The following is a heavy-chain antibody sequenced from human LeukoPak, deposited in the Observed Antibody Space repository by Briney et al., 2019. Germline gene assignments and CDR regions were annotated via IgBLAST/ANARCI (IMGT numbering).Heavy chain of an antibody. Sequence: SGTLSLTCAVSGGSISSSNWWSWVRQPPGKGLEWIGEIYHSGSTNYNPSLKSQVTISVDKSKNQFSLKLSSVTAADTAVYYCARVRGLVRFDYWGQGTLVTVSS. CDR1: GGSISSSNW. V-gene: IGHV4-4*02. CDR2: IYHSGST. D-gene: IGHD6-6*01. CDR3: ARVRGLVRFDY. J-gene: IGHJ4*02.